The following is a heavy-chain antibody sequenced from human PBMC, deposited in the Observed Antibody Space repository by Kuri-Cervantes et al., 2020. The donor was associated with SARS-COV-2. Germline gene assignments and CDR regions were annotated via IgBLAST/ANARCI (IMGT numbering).Heavy chain of an antibody. CDR2: IYPGDSDT. V-gene: IGHV5-51*01. CDR1: GYSFTSYW. Sequence: KVSCKGSGYSFTSYWIGWVRQMPGKGLEWIGIIYPGDSDTRYSPSFQGQVTISADKSISTAYLQWSSLKASDTAMYYCARRSGYQLLYYFDYWGQGTLVTVSS. J-gene: IGHJ4*02. CDR3: ARRSGYQLLYYFDY. D-gene: IGHD2-2*01.